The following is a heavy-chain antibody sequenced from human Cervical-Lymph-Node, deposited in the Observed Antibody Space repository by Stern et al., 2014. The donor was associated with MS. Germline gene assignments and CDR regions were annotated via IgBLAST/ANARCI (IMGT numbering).Heavy chain of an antibody. J-gene: IGHJ6*02. D-gene: IGHD2-2*01. Sequence: QVQLQDSGPGLVKPSQTLSLTCTVSGGSISSDNYYWTWIRQHPGKGLEWIGHIYYSGTTYYNPSLKSRVSITVDTSKNLFSLRLSSVTAADTAVYYCARDHFTTSLDVWGHGTTVTVS. V-gene: IGHV4-31*03. CDR3: ARDHFTTSLDV. CDR2: IYYSGTT. CDR1: GGSISSDNYY.